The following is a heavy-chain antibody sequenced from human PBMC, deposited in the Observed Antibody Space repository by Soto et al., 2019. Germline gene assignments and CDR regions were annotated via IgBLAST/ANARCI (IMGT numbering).Heavy chain of an antibody. CDR3: GRLAGLATISYYFDY. J-gene: IGHJ4*02. CDR1: GCSVSSSSYY. CDR2: VYYSGST. D-gene: IGHD6-6*01. V-gene: IGHV4-39*01. Sequence: SDTLSLTFTVSGCSVSSSSYYWCWVLQPPGKGLEWIGSVYYSGSTYYNPSLESRVTISVDKSKNQFSLKLMSLSAADTAVYYCGRLAGLATISYYFDYWGQGALVTVSS.